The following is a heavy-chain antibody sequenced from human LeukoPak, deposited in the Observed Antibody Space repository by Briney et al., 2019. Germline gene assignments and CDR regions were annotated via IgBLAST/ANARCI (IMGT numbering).Heavy chain of an antibody. V-gene: IGHV4-31*03. CDR3: ARGVNGDFPFDY. Sequence: SQTLSLTCTVSGGSISSGGYYWSWIRQHPGKGLEWIGYIYYSGSTYYNPSLKSRVTISVDTSKNQFSLKLSSVTAADTAVYYCARGVNGDFPFDYWGQGTLVTVSS. J-gene: IGHJ4*02. D-gene: IGHD4-17*01. CDR2: IYYSGST. CDR1: GGSISSGGYY.